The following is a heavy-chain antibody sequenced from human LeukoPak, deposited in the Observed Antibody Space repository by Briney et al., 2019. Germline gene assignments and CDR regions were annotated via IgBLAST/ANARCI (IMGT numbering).Heavy chain of an antibody. V-gene: IGHV3-9*01. CDR1: GFTFDDYA. CDR2: ISRNSGSI. Sequence: GRSLRLSCAASGFTFDDYAMHWVRQAPGKGLEWVSGISRNSGSIGYADSVKGRFTISRDNAKNSLYLQMNSLRAEDTALYYCAKAYYYDSSGYFDYWGQGTLVTVSS. D-gene: IGHD3-22*01. CDR3: AKAYYYDSSGYFDY. J-gene: IGHJ4*02.